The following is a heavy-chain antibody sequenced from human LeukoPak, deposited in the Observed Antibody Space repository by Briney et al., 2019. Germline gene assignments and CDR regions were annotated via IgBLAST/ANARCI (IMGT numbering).Heavy chain of an antibody. Sequence: GASVKVSCKASGYTFTSYYMHWVRQAPGQGLEWMGIINPSGGSTSYAQKFQGRVTMTRDMSTSTVYMELSSLRSEDTAVYYCARDSVVVAATGALDWFDPWGQGTLVTVSS. D-gene: IGHD2-15*01. CDR1: GYTFTSYY. CDR3: ARDSVVVAATGALDWFDP. J-gene: IGHJ5*02. V-gene: IGHV1-46*01. CDR2: INPSGGST.